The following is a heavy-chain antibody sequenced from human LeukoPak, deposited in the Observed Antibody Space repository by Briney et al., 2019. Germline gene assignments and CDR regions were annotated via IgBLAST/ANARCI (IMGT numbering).Heavy chain of an antibody. CDR1: VYTFTSYG. Sequence: GASVKVSCKASVYTFTSYGISWVRQTPGQGLEWVGWITAYNGNTNYAQKIQGRVTMTTDTSTSTAYMELRSMRSDDTAVYYCGRVAYDSSGSYFDYWGQGTLVTVSS. CDR3: GRVAYDSSGSYFDY. J-gene: IGHJ4*02. CDR2: ITAYNGNT. D-gene: IGHD3-22*01. V-gene: IGHV1-18*01.